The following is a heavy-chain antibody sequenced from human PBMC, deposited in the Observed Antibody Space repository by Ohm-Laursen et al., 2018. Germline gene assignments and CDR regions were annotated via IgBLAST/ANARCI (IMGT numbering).Heavy chain of an antibody. CDR3: ARGDYDSIGYFDY. CDR1: GYTFTSFY. CDR2: INPNGGST. D-gene: IGHD3-22*01. V-gene: IGHV1-46*01. Sequence: ASVKVSCKASGYTFTSFYMHWVRQAPGQGLEWMGLINPNGGSTGYAQRFKGRVTLTRDMSTGIVYMELSSLRSEDTAVYYCARGDYDSIGYFDYWGQGTLVTVSS. J-gene: IGHJ4*02.